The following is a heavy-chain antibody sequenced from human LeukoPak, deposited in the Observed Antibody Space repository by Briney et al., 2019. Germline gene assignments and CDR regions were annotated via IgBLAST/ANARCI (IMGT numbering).Heavy chain of an antibody. J-gene: IGHJ4*02. CDR3: ARRPFGADY. D-gene: IGHD3-10*01. CDR2: IYSGGST. Sequence: GRSLRLSCAASGFTVSSNYMSWVRQAPGKGLEWVSVIYSGGSTYYADSVKGRFTISRDNAKNSVYLQMNSLRVEDTAVYYCARRPFGADYWGQGTLVTVSS. V-gene: IGHV3-53*01. CDR1: GFTVSSNY.